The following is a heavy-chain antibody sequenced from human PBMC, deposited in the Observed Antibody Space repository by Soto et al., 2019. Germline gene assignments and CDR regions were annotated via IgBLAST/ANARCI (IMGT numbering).Heavy chain of an antibody. D-gene: IGHD3-3*01. CDR1: GYTFTSYG. J-gene: IGHJ4*02. CDR3: ARDIRPEEYDFWSGYYNYDY. CDR2: ISAYNGNT. Sequence: ASVKVSCKASGYTFTSYGISWVRQAPGQGLEWMGWISAYNGNTNYAQKLQGRVTMTTDTSTSTAYMELRSLRSDDTAVYYCARDIRPEEYDFWSGYYNYDYWGQGTLVTVSS. V-gene: IGHV1-18*01.